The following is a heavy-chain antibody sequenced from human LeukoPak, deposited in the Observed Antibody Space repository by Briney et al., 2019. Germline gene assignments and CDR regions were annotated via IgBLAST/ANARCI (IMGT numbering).Heavy chain of an antibody. CDR2: IYYSGST. J-gene: IGHJ4*02. D-gene: IGHD2-15*01. V-gene: IGHV4-39*07. CDR1: GGSISSSIYY. CDR3: ARDTYCSGGSCYSHLIDY. Sequence: SETLSLTCTVSGGSISSSIYYWGWIRQSPGKGLEWIGSIYYSGSTYYNPSLKSRVTISVDTSKNQFSLKLTSVTAADTAVYYCARDTYCSGGSCYSHLIDYWGQGTLVTVSS.